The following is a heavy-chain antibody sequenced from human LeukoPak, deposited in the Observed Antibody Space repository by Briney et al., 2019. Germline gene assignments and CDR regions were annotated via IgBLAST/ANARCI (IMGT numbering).Heavy chain of an antibody. J-gene: IGHJ4*02. Sequence: AGGSLRLSCAASGFTVSSNYMSWARQAPGKGLEWVSVICSGGSTYYADSVKGRFTISRDNSKNTLYLQMNSLRAEDTAVYYCARDDRSSGYYYVFDYWGQGTLVTVSS. CDR3: ARDDRSSGYYYVFDY. V-gene: IGHV3-53*01. CDR2: ICSGGST. D-gene: IGHD3-22*01. CDR1: GFTVSSNY.